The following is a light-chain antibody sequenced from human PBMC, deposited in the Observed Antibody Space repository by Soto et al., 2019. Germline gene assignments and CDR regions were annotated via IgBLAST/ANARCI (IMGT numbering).Light chain of an antibody. V-gene: IGKV3-20*01. CDR1: QSVISGY. Sequence: ELVFTQSPATLSLSPGDTATLSCRATQSVISGYLAWYQQKPGQAPRLLISGASSRATGIPDRFSGIGSGADFTLTITRLEPEDFAVYYCQHYGSSTRTFGQGTKVDIK. CDR3: QHYGSSTRT. CDR2: GAS. J-gene: IGKJ1*01.